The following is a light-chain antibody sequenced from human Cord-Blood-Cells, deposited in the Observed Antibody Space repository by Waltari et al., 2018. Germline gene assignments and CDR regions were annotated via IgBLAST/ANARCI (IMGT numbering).Light chain of an antibody. Sequence: DIQMTQSPSSLSESVGDRVTITCRASQSISSYVNWYQQKPGKATKLLIYAASSLQSGVPSRFSGSGSGTDFTLTISSLQPGDFATYYCQQSYSTPWTFGQETKVEIK. CDR2: AAS. CDR3: QQSYSTPWT. J-gene: IGKJ1*01. CDR1: QSISSY. V-gene: IGKV1-39*01.